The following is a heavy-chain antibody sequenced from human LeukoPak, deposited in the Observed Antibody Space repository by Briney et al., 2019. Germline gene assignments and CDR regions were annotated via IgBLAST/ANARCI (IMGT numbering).Heavy chain of an antibody. CDR3: AKSLHYCSSTSCYTIPHYMDV. CDR2: IYYSGST. CDR1: GGSISNSY. V-gene: IGHV4-59*01. D-gene: IGHD2-2*02. Sequence: SETLSLTCTVSGGSISNSYWSWIRQPPGKGLEWIGYIYYSGSTNYNPSLKNRVTISVDTSKNQFSLKVRSVTAADTAVYYCAKSLHYCSSTSCYTIPHYMDVWGQGTTVTVSS. J-gene: IGHJ6*03.